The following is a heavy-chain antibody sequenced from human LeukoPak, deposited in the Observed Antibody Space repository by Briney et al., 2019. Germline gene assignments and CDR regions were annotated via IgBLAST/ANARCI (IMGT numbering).Heavy chain of an antibody. Sequence: SSQTLSLTCTVSGGSISSGSYYWSWIRQPAGKGLEWIGRIYTSGSTNYNPSLKSRVTISVDTSKNQFSLKLSSVTAADTAVYYCARERTQRQPWLGHWGQGTLVTVSS. CDR1: GGSISSGSYY. J-gene: IGHJ4*02. D-gene: IGHD6-19*01. CDR3: ARERTQRQPWLGH. V-gene: IGHV4-61*02. CDR2: IYTSGST.